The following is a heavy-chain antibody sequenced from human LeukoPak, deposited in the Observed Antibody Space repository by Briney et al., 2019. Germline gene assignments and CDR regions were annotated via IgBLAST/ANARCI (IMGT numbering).Heavy chain of an antibody. J-gene: IGHJ4*02. D-gene: IGHD3-10*01. CDR3: ARHYYYASGSPFDY. V-gene: IGHV4-34*01. CDR2: TNHSGST. CDR1: GGSFNDYY. Sequence: SETLSLTCAVYGGSFNDYYWSWIRQPPGKGLEWIGETNHSGSTNYNPSLKSRVTISVDTSKNQVSLGLSSVTAADTAVYYCARHYYYASGSPFDYWGQGTLVTVSS.